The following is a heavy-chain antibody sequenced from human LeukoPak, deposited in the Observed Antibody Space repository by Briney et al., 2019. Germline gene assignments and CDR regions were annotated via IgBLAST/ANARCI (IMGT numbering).Heavy chain of an antibody. D-gene: IGHD3-22*01. CDR2: ISAYNGNT. Sequence: ASVKVSCKASGYTFTSYGISWVRQAPGQGREWMGWISAYNGNTNYAQKLQGRVTMTTDTSTSTAYRELRSLRSDDTAVYYCARAHYYDSSGYLYWGQGTLVTVSS. V-gene: IGHV1-18*01. J-gene: IGHJ4*02. CDR3: ARAHYYDSSGYLY. CDR1: GYTFTSYG.